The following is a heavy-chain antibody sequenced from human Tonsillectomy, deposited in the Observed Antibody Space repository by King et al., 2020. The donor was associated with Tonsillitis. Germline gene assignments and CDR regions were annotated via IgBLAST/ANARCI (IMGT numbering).Heavy chain of an antibody. J-gene: IGHJ3*02. CDR3: VRDHEDATGYYSVEFDI. D-gene: IGHD3-22*01. Sequence: VQLVESGGGLVQPGGSLRLSCAASGFTFSSFSMDWFRQAPGKGLEWVAFVSSGATSTYYAGSVKGRFTVSRDDAKNSLHLQMNSLRADDTALYYCVRDHEDATGYYSVEFDIWGQGTVVIVSS. V-gene: IGHV3-48*04. CDR1: GFTFSSFS. CDR2: VSSGATST.